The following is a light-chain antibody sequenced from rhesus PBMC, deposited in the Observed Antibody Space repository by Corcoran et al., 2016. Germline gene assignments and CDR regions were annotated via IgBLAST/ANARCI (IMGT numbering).Light chain of an antibody. J-gene: IGKJ3*01. CDR1: QGISTY. CDR3: LQYNSDPVT. Sequence: DIQMTQSPSSLSASVGDRVTITCRASQGISTYLNWYQQTPGKAPKRLISAASSLESGVPSRFSGSGSGTEFTLTISSLQPEDFATYYCLQYNSDPVTFGPGTKLDIK. V-gene: IGKV1-43*02. CDR2: AAS.